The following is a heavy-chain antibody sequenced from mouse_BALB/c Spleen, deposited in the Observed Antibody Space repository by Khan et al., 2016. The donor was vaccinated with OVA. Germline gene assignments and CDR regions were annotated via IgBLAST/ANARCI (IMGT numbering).Heavy chain of an antibody. V-gene: IGHV4-1*02. CDR3: ASVLRLGYFDS. J-gene: IGHJ2*01. CDR2: INPDSSTI. Sequence: EVQLQQSGGGLVQPGGSLKLSCAASGFDFSRYWMSWVRQAPGKGLEWIGEINPDSSTINYTPSLKDKFIISRDNAKNTLYLQMSKVRSEDTALYYCASVLRLGYFDSWGQGTTLTVSS. CDR1: GFDFSRYW. D-gene: IGHD1-2*01.